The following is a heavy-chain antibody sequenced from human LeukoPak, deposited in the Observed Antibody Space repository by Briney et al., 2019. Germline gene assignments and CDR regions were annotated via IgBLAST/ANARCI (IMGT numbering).Heavy chain of an antibody. CDR3: ARYDNGKDYFDY. V-gene: IGHV3-53*01. CDR1: GFSVTRNY. J-gene: IGHJ4*02. D-gene: IGHD1-1*01. Sequence: GGSLRLSCAASGFSVTRNYVSWVRQAPGKGLEWVSLMYSGGGTSYADSVKGRFTISRDTSKNTLYLQTSSLRAEDTALYYCARYDNGKDYFDYWGQGTLVTVSS. CDR2: MYSGGGT.